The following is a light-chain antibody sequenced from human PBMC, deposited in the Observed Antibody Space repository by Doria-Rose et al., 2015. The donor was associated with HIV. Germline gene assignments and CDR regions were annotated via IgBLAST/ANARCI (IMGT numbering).Light chain of an antibody. CDR2: GAS. CDR3: QQFASSPPT. V-gene: IGKV3-20*01. Sequence: EIVLTQSPGTLSLSPGERATLSCRASQSVTSNYLAWYQQKTGQAPRLLIYGASTRATDIPDRFSGSGSGTDFTLTITRLEPEDFAVYYCQQFASSPPTFGQGTKVEIQ. CDR1: QSVTSNY. J-gene: IGKJ1*01.